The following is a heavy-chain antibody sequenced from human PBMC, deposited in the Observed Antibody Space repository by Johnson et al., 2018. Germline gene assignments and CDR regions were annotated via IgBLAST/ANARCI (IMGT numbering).Heavy chain of an antibody. J-gene: IGHJ6*02. Sequence: QVQLVQSGGGLVKPGGSLRLSCAASGFTFSDYYMTWIRQAPGKGLEWVSYIRSGGSTIYYADSVKGRFTVSRDHAKNSLYLRINSLTAADPAVYFCAGGLYTYDDFWNGYHAYALDVWGQGTTVTVSS. V-gene: IGHV3-11*01. CDR2: IRSGGSTI. D-gene: IGHD3-3*01. CDR3: AGGLYTYDDFWNGYHAYALDV. CDR1: GFTFSDYY.